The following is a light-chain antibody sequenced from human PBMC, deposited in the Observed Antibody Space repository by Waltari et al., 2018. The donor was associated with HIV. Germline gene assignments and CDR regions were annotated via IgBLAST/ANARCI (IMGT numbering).Light chain of an antibody. V-gene: IGKV1-5*03. Sequence: IQMTQSPSTLSASVGDRVPITCRASHNIGDWLAWYQQTPGKAPRLLIYGASTLESGVPPRFSGSGSGTDFTLTISSLQPGDSATYFCQQYNRFFSWAFGPGTKVEIK. CDR2: GAS. CDR1: HNIGDW. J-gene: IGKJ1*01. CDR3: QQYNRFFSWA.